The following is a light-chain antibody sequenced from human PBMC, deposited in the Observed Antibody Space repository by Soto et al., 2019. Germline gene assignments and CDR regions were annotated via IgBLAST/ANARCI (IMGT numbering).Light chain of an antibody. CDR1: SSDVGSYNL. J-gene: IGLJ2*01. CDR3: SSYTSSSTRV. Sequence: QSALTQPASVSGSPGQSITISCTGTSSDVGSYNLVSWFQQHPGEAPKLMIYEVSNRPSGVSNRFSGSKSGNTASLTISGLQAEDEADYYCSSYTSSSTRVFGGGTQLTVL. CDR2: EVS. V-gene: IGLV2-14*02.